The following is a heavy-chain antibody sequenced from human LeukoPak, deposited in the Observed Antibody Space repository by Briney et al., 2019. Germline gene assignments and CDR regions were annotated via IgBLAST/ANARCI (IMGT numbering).Heavy chain of an antibody. V-gene: IGHV1-46*01. CDR3: ARDRAGSPNYYYYGMDV. Sequence: ASVKVSCKASGYTFTSYYMHWVRQAPGQGIEWMGIINPSGGSTSYAQKFQGRVTMTRDTSTSTVYMELSSLRSEDTGVYYCARDRAGSPNYYYYGMDVWGQGTTVTVSS. CDR1: GYTFTSYY. D-gene: IGHD2-15*01. J-gene: IGHJ6*02. CDR2: INPSGGST.